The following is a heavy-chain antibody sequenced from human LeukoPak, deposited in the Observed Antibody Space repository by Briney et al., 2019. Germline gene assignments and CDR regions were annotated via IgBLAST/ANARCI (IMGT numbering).Heavy chain of an antibody. Sequence: SETLSLTCSVSGDSITSSSYYWAWIRQPPEKGLEWIGSAYYTGGTNYSPSLKSRVTMSVDTSKNQFSLKLSSVTAADTAVYYCASMYYYDSSGYCFDYWGQGTLVTVSS. CDR3: ASMYYYDSSGYCFDY. D-gene: IGHD3-22*01. V-gene: IGHV4-39*07. CDR1: GDSITSSSYY. CDR2: AYYTGGT. J-gene: IGHJ4*02.